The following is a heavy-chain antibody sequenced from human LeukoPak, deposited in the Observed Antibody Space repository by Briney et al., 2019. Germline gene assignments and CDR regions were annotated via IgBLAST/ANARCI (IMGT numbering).Heavy chain of an antibody. Sequence: GGSLRLSCAASGLTFSSYWMHWVRQAPGKGLVWVSRINSDGSSTSYADSVKGRFTISRDNAKNTLYLQMNSLRAEDTAVYYCARAGGEWELRKTSAFDIWGQGTMVTVSS. D-gene: IGHD1-26*01. CDR1: GLTFSSYW. CDR2: INSDGSST. J-gene: IGHJ3*02. V-gene: IGHV3-74*01. CDR3: ARAGGEWELRKTSAFDI.